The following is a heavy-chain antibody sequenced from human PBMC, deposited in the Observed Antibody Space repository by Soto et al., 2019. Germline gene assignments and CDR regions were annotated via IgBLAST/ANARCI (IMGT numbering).Heavy chain of an antibody. Sequence: EAKLLESGGGLVQPGGSLRLSCAASGFTFTTYGMSWVRQAPGKGLEWVSGISGSGDSTYYVDSVKGRFTISRDNSKNTLYLQMNSLRVEDTAVYYCAKLAATGEAGDYWGQGTLVTGSS. V-gene: IGHV3-23*01. CDR3: AKLAATGEAGDY. CDR2: ISGSGDST. CDR1: GFTFTTYG. D-gene: IGHD7-27*01. J-gene: IGHJ4*02.